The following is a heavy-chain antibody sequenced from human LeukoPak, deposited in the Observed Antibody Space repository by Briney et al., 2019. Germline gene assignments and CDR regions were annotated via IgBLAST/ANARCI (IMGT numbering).Heavy chain of an antibody. Sequence: GGSLRLSCAVSGFTFSNTWMNWVRQAPGKGLEWVGRIKRIIDGGTTDYAAPVKGRFTVSRDDSINTLYLQMSSLKTEDTAVYYCAAQGGSGDPRYWGQGTLVTVSS. CDR2: IKRIIDGGTT. CDR1: GFTFSNTW. V-gene: IGHV3-15*01. CDR3: AAQGGSGDPRY. D-gene: IGHD4-17*01. J-gene: IGHJ4*02.